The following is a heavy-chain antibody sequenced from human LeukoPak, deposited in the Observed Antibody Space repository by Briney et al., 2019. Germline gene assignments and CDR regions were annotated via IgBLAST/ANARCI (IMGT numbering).Heavy chain of an antibody. CDR1: GYTFTSYD. CDR3: ARDLRFYSSGWYSPGY. Sequence: ASVKVSCKASGYTFTSYDINWVRQATGQGLEWMGWMNPNSGNTGYAQKFQGRVTMTRNTSISTAYMELSSLRSEDTAVYYCARDLRFYSSGWYSPGYWGQGTLVTVSS. CDR2: MNPNSGNT. J-gene: IGHJ4*02. D-gene: IGHD6-19*01. V-gene: IGHV1-8*01.